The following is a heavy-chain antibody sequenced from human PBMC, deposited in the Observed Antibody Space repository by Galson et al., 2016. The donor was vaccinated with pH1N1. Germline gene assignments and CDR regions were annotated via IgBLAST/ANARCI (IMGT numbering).Heavy chain of an antibody. J-gene: IGHJ4*02. D-gene: IGHD5-12*01. Sequence: VKVSCKASGGTFSFYGISWVRQAPGQGLEWMGWIIPILGMTNYAQRFHGSVTITADTSTYTAYMELSSLRSDDTPMYYCVRDRHYGDDRAFDHWGRGTLVTVSS. V-gene: IGHV1-69*10. CDR3: VRDRHYGDDRAFDH. CDR1: GGTFSFYG. CDR2: IIPILGMT.